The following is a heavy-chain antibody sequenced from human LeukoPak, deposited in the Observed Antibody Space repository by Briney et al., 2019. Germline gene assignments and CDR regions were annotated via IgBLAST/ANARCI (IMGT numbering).Heavy chain of an antibody. CDR1: GGSFSGYY. CDR2: INDRGRT. Sequence: SETLSLTCAVYGGSFSGYYWSWIRQPPGKGVEWIGEINDRGRTNYNPSLKSRGTISVDTCKNQFSLKLSSVTAADTAVYYCARARGYSYGYFNWGQGTLVTVSS. J-gene: IGHJ4*02. V-gene: IGHV4-34*01. D-gene: IGHD5-18*01. CDR3: ARARGYSYGYFN.